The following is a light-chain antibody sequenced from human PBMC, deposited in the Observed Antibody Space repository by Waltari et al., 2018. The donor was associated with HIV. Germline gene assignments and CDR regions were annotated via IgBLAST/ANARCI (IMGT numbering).Light chain of an antibody. J-gene: IGLJ1*01. V-gene: IGLV2-11*01. CDR1: SSDVGGAYNY. CDR2: DVS. Sequence: QSALTQPASVSGSPGQSITISCTGTSSDVGGAYNYVSWYQQHPAKAPKLMIYDVSKRPSGVPDRFSGSKSGNTASLTISGLQAEDEADYYCCSYAVRYFYVFGTGTKVTVL. CDR3: CSYAVRYFYV.